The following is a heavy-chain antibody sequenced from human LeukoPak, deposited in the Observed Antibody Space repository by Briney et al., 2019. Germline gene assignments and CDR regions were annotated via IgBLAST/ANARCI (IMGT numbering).Heavy chain of an antibody. D-gene: IGHD3-10*01. CDR1: GFTFDDYA. CDR3: AKSYYYGSGSYHPGAFDI. Sequence: PGRPLRLSCAASGFTFDDYAMHWVRQAPGKGLEWVSGISWNSGSIVYADSVKGRFTISRDNAKNSLYLQMNSLRAEDTALYYCAKSYYYGSGSYHPGAFDIWGQGTMVTVSS. J-gene: IGHJ3*02. CDR2: ISWNSGSI. V-gene: IGHV3-9*01.